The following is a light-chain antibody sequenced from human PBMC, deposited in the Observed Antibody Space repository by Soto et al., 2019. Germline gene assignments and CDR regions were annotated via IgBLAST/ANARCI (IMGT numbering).Light chain of an antibody. CDR3: QQVKNYPRT. CDR2: AAS. CDR1: QGISSY. Sequence: DIQLTQSPSFLSASVGDRVTITCRASQGISSYVAWYQQKPGKAPKVLIYAASTLKSGVPSRFRGSGSGTEFTLTISSLQPEDFAPYHCQQVKNYPRTFGGGTRVEIK. V-gene: IGKV1-9*01. J-gene: IGKJ4*01.